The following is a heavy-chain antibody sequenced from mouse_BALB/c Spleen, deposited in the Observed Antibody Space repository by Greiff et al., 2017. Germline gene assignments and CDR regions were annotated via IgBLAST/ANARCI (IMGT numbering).Heavy chain of an antibody. V-gene: IGHV5-17*02. J-gene: IGHJ4*01. Sequence: EVQLVESGGGLVQPGGSRKLSCAASGFTFSSFGMHWVRQAPEKGLEWVAYISSGSSTIYYADTVKGRFTISRDNPKNTLFLQMTSLRSEDTAMYYCARDRYDVHAMDYWGQGTSVTVSS. CDR1: GFTFSSFG. D-gene: IGHD2-14*01. CDR2: ISSGSSTI. CDR3: ARDRYDVHAMDY.